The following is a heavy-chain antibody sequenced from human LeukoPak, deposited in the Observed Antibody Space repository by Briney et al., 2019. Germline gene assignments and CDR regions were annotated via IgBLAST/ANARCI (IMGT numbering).Heavy chain of an antibody. CDR1: GYTFTSYY. J-gene: IGHJ4*02. CDR2: INPSGGST. V-gene: IGHV1-46*01. Sequence: GGSLRLSCAASGYTFTSYYMHWVRQAPGQGLEWMGIINPSGGSTTYAQKFQGRVTMTRDTSTSTVYMELSSLRSEDTAVYYCARERKYGGKDYWGQGTLVTVSS. CDR3: ARERKYGGKDY. D-gene: IGHD4-23*01.